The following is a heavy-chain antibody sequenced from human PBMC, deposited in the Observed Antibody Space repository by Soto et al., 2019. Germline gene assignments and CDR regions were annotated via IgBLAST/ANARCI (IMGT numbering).Heavy chain of an antibody. J-gene: IGHJ4*02. CDR3: ASDLPPVDS. V-gene: IGHV1-18*01. CDR1: GYTFASYG. Sequence: QVQLVQSGAEVKKPGASVKVSCKASGYTFASYGISWVRQAPGQGLEWMGWISAYNGNTNYAQKLQGRVTITTATSTSTAYMGLRSLRSDDTAVYYCASDLPPVDSWGQGTLVTVSS. CDR2: ISAYNGNT.